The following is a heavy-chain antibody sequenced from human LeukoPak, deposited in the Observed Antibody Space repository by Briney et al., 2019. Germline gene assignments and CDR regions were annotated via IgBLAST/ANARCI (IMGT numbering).Heavy chain of an antibody. D-gene: IGHD2-2*01. V-gene: IGHV4-61*02. CDR3: ARDLWSSDCSSTSCYYANWFDP. Sequence: PSQTLSLTCTVSGGSISSGSYYWSWIRQPAGKGLEWIGRIYTSGSTNYNPSLKSRVTISVDTSENQFSLKLSSVTAADTAVYYCARDLWSSDCSSTSCYYANWFDPWGQGTLVTVSS. CDR1: GGSISSGSYY. CDR2: IYTSGST. J-gene: IGHJ5*02.